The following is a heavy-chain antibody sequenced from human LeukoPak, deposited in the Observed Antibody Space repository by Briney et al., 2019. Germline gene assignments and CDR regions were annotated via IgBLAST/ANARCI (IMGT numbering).Heavy chain of an antibody. D-gene: IGHD6-6*01. Sequence: GGSLRLSCAASGFTFSSYAMYWVRQAPGKGLEWVAVISYDGNNKYYADFVKGRFTISRDDSKNTLSLQMNSLRAEDTAVYYCARGAPERISSSTNYYFDYWGQGTLVTVSS. CDR1: GFTFSSYA. J-gene: IGHJ4*02. CDR2: ISYDGNNK. V-gene: IGHV3-30-3*01. CDR3: ARGAPERISSSTNYYFDY.